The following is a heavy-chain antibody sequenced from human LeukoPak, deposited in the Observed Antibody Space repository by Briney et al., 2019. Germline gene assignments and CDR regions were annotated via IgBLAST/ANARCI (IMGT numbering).Heavy chain of an antibody. CDR1: GFTFRSYA. V-gene: IGHV3-23*01. J-gene: IGHJ4*02. CDR3: AKGSYYDSSGSFYFDY. Sequence: GGSLRLSCAAYGFTFRSYAMSWVRQAPGKGLEWVSGISGSGDNTYYADSVKCRFTISRDNSKNTLYVQVNSLGTEDTAAYYCAKGSYYDSSGSFYFDYWGQGTLVTVSS. D-gene: IGHD3-22*01. CDR2: ISGSGDNT.